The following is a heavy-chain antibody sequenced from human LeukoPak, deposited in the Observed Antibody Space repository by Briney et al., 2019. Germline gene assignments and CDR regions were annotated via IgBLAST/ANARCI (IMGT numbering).Heavy chain of an antibody. V-gene: IGHV4-34*01. CDR3: ARDSPHRSGSAPLDN. Sequence: SETLSLTCAVYGGSFTDYYWSWIRQPPGKGLEWIGEINHSGSTTYNPSLKSRVTISLDTSKNQFSLKLSSVTAADTALYYCARDSPHRSGSAPLDNWGQGTQVTVSS. D-gene: IGHD3-10*01. CDR2: INHSGST. J-gene: IGHJ4*02. CDR1: GGSFTDYY.